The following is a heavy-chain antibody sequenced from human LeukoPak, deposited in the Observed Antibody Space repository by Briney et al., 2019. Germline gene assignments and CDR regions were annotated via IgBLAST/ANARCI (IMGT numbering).Heavy chain of an antibody. J-gene: IGHJ6*03. CDR1: GFTFSTYA. CDR3: ARRNSYYYYLDV. Sequence: GGSLRLSCAASGFTFSTYAMSWVRQAPGKGLEWVSAISGSSGSTSYADSVKGRFTISRDNSKNTLYLQMNSLRPEDTALYYCARRNSYYYYLDVWGKRTTVTISS. CDR2: ISGSSGST. V-gene: IGHV3-23*01.